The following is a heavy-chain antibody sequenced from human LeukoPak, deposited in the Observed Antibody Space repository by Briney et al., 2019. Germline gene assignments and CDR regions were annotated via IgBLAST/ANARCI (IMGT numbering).Heavy chain of an antibody. CDR3: ARDPISSNWPRGHFFDP. Sequence: ASVKIFCKASGYRFTSYYVNWLRQAPGQGLERMGIINPNGGGTTYTEKFQGRVTMTRDTSTSTVYMELSSLRPEDTAVYYCARDPISSNWPRGHFFDPWGQGTLVTVSS. CDR2: INPNGGGT. J-gene: IGHJ5*02. D-gene: IGHD6-13*01. V-gene: IGHV1-46*01. CDR1: GYRFTSYY.